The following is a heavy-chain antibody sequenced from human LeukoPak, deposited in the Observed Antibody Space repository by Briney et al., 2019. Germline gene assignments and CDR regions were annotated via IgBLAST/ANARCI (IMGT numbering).Heavy chain of an antibody. CDR2: ISYDGSNK. V-gene: IGHV3-30-3*01. Sequence: PGGSLRLSCAASGFTFSSYAMHWVRQAPGKGLEWVAVISYDGSNKYYADSVKGRFTISRDNSKNTLYLQMNSLRAEDTAVYYCAKGRTYSSSSPFDYWGQGTLVTVSS. CDR1: GFTFSSYA. D-gene: IGHD6-6*01. CDR3: AKGRTYSSSSPFDY. J-gene: IGHJ4*02.